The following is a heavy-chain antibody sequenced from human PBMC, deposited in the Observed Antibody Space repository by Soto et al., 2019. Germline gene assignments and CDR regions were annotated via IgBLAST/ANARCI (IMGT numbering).Heavy chain of an antibody. V-gene: IGHV4-30-2*06. CDR1: GVTMSYGAYS. CDR2: XSXLXTX. J-gene: IGHJ4*02. D-gene: IGHD2-15*01. CDR3: VRGGGYDSFDF. Sequence: SEAQSLTCSVSGVTMSYGAYSWNWIRQSPGKGXEXLGXXSXLXTXYXXXXFRSRLSLSIDRTRNQFFLSLSSMTAPDKAVYYCVRGGGYDSFDFWGQGIQVTVSS.